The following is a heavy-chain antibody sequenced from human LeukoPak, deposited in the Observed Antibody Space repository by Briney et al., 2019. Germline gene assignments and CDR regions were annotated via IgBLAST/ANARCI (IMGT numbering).Heavy chain of an antibody. V-gene: IGHV3-9*03. D-gene: IGHD3-22*01. J-gene: IGHJ4*02. CDR1: GFTFDDYA. CDR2: ISWSSGSI. Sequence: HPGRSLRLSCAASGFTFDDYAMHWVRQAPGKGLEWVSGISWSSGSIGYADSVKGRFTISRDNAKNSLYLQMNSLRAEDMALYYCAKDISQNYYDSSGYYDYWGQGTLVTVSS. CDR3: AKDISQNYYDSSGYYDY.